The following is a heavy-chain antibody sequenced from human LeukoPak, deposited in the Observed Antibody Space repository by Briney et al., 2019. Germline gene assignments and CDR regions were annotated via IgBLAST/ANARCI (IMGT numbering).Heavy chain of an antibody. J-gene: IGHJ4*02. CDR3: ATSPTIAPAGTGDY. D-gene: IGHD6-13*01. Sequence: ASVKVSCKVSGYTLTELSMHWVRQAPGKGLEWMGGFDPEDGETIYAQKFQGRVTMTEDTSTDTAYMELSSLRSDDTAVYYCATSPTIAPAGTGDYWGQGTLVTVSS. CDR1: GYTLTELS. V-gene: IGHV1-24*01. CDR2: FDPEDGET.